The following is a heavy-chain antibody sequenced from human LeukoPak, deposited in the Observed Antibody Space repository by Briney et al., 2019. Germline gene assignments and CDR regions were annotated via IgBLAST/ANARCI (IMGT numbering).Heavy chain of an antibody. CDR3: AKTFRWLQLKSALDY. J-gene: IGHJ4*02. CDR1: GFTFSTSA. V-gene: IGHV3-23*01. Sequence: GGSLRLSYAASGFTFSTSAMTWVRQSPGKGLEWVSGISGSGGSTYYADSVRGRFTISRDNSKNTLNLQMNSLRAEDTAVYYCAKTFRWLQLKSALDYWGQGTVVSVSS. D-gene: IGHD5-24*01. CDR2: ISGSGGST.